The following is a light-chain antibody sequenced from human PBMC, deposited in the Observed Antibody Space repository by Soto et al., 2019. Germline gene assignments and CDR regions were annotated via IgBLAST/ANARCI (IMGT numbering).Light chain of an antibody. V-gene: IGLV2-14*01. CDR1: SRDVGGNNY. J-gene: IGLJ1*01. Sequence: QSLLTQPASVSGSPGQSITISCTGSSRDVGGNNYVSWYQQHPGKAPKVMIYDVSNRPSGVSNRFSGSKSGNTASLTISGLQTEDDADYYCCSYTSSSTYVFGTGTKVTVL. CDR3: CSYTSSSTYV. CDR2: DVS.